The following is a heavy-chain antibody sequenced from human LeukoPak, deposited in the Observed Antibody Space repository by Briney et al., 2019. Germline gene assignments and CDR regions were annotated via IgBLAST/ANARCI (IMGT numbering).Heavy chain of an antibody. CDR1: GYTFTSYD. Sequence: ASVKVSCKASGYTFTSYDINWVRQATGQGLEWMGWMNPNSGNTGYAQKFQGRVTITRNTSISTAYMELSSLRSEDTAVYYYARGLRGSSTSRQRIRKQYYYYYYMDVWGKGTTVTVSS. CDR2: MNPNSGNT. V-gene: IGHV1-8*03. D-gene: IGHD2-2*01. CDR3: ARGLRGSSTSRQRIRKQYYYYYYMDV. J-gene: IGHJ6*03.